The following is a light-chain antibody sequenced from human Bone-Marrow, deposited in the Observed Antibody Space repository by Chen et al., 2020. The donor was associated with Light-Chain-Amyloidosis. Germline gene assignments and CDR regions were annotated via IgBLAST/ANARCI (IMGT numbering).Light chain of an antibody. J-gene: IGKJ1*01. CDR1: QTVITN. V-gene: IGKV3-15*01. Sequence: ETVMTQSPATLSVSPGDRATLSCRASQTVITNLAWYQQKPGQAPRLLIVDASTRATGVPARFSGSGSGTEFTLTISSLQSDDLAVYFCQQYNNWPGTFGQGTKVEIK. CDR3: QQYNNWPGT. CDR2: DAS.